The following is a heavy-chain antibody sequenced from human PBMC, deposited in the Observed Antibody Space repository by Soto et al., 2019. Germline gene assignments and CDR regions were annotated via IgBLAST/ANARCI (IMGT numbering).Heavy chain of an antibody. CDR3: ARVHCSGGSCYSWAFDI. Sequence: ASVKVSCKASGYTFTGYYMHWVRQAPGQGLEWMGWINPNSGGTNYAQKFQGWVTMTRDTSISTAYMELSRLRSDDTAVYYCARVHCSGGSCYSWAFDIWGQGTMVTVSS. V-gene: IGHV1-2*04. J-gene: IGHJ3*02. CDR1: GYTFTGYY. D-gene: IGHD2-15*01. CDR2: INPNSGGT.